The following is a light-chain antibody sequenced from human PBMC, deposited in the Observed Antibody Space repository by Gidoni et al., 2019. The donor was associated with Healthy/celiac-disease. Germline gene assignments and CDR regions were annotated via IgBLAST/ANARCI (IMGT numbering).Light chain of an antibody. CDR1: QSVSSN. V-gene: IGKV3-15*01. J-gene: IGKJ1*01. Sequence: EIVMTQSPATLSVSPGERATLSCRASQSVSSNLAWYQQKPGQAPRLLIYGASTRATGIPARFSGSGSGTEVTLTISSLQSEDFAVYYCQQYNNWQGTFGQGTKVEIK. CDR2: GAS. CDR3: QQYNNWQGT.